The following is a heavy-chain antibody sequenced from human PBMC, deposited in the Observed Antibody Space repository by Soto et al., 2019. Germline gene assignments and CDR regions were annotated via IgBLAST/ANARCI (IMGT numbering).Heavy chain of an antibody. CDR2: ISYDGSNK. CDR1: GFTFSSYA. Sequence: LRLSCAASGFTFSSYAMHWVRQAPGKGLEWVAVISYDGSNKYYADSVKGRFTISRDNSKNTLYLQMNSLRAEDTAVYYCARDSRDGYSSSWYYYYYYGMDVWGQGTTVTVSS. CDR3: ARDSRDGYSSSWYYYYYYGMDV. D-gene: IGHD6-13*01. V-gene: IGHV3-30-3*01. J-gene: IGHJ6*02.